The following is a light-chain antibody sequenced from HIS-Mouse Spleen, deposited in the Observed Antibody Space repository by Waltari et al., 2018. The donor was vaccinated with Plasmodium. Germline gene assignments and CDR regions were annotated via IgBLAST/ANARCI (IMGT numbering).Light chain of an antibody. Sequence: QSALTQPPSASGSPGQSVTISCTGTSSDVGGYNYVSWYQQHPGKAPKPMIYEVSKRPSGVLVRFSGSKSGNTASLTVSGLQAEDEADYYCSSYAGSNNLVFGGGTKLTVL. CDR1: SSDVGGYNY. CDR2: EVS. V-gene: IGLV2-8*01. J-gene: IGLJ2*01. CDR3: SSYAGSNNLV.